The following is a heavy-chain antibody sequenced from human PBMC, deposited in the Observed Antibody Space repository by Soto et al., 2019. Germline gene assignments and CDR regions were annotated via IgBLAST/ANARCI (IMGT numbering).Heavy chain of an antibody. CDR3: ARDLLPADYGDPGY. D-gene: IGHD4-17*01. CDR2: IKQDGSEK. V-gene: IGHV3-7*01. J-gene: IGHJ4*02. Sequence: EVQLVESGGGLVQPGGSLRLSCAASGFTFSSYWMSWVRQAPGKGLEWVANIKQDGSEKYYVDSVKGRFTISRDNAKNSLYLQMNSLRAEDTAVYYCARDLLPADYGDPGYWGQGILVTVSS. CDR1: GFTFSSYW.